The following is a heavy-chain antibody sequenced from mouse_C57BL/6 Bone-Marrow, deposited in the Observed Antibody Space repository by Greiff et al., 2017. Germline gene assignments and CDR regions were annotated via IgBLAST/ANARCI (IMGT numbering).Heavy chain of an antibody. CDR2: IHPNSGST. J-gene: IGHJ3*01. CDR3: ARRDGYYTPFAY. V-gene: IGHV1-64*01. Sequence: VQLQESGAELVKPGASVKLSCKASGYTFTSYWMHWVKQRPGQGLEWIGMIHPNSGSTNYNEKFKSKATLTVDKSSSTAYMQLSSLTSEDSAVYYCARRDGYYTPFAYWGQGTLVTVSA. CDR1: GYTFTSYW. D-gene: IGHD2-3*01.